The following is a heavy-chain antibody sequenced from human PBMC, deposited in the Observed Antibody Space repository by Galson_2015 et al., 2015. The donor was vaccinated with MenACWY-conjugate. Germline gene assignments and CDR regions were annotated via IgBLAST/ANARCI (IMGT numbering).Heavy chain of an antibody. CDR3: ARAAISNYYYYGMDV. J-gene: IGHJ6*02. V-gene: IGHV3-7*03. Sequence: SLRLSCAASGFTFSLYWMSWVRQAPGKGLEWVANIKDDGSEKYYVDSVKGRFTISRDNAKNSLYLQMNSLRAEDTAVYYCARAAISNYYYYGMDVWGQGTTVTVSS. D-gene: IGHD3-9*01. CDR2: IKDDGSEK. CDR1: GFTFSLYW.